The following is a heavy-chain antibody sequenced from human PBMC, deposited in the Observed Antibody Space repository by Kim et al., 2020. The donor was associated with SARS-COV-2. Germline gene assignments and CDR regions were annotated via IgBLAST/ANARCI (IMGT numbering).Heavy chain of an antibody. CDR1: GGSISSGDYY. D-gene: IGHD1-1*01. CDR2: TYYSGST. J-gene: IGHJ3*02. V-gene: IGHV4-31*03. Sequence: SETLSLTCTVSGGSISSGDYYWSWIRQHPGKGLEWIGYTYYSGSTYYNPSLESRVTISVDTSKNQFSLKLSSVTAADTAVYYFARDQTGTTYAFDIWGQGTVVTVSS. CDR3: ARDQTGTTYAFDI.